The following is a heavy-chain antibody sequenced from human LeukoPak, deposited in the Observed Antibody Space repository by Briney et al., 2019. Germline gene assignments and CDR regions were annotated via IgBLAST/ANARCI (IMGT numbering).Heavy chain of an antibody. D-gene: IGHD5-18*01. CDR3: ATAHGVGDTAMSY. J-gene: IGHJ4*02. CDR2: ISAYNGNT. CDR1: GYTFSSYG. V-gene: IGHV1-18*01. Sequence: RASVKVSCKASGYTFSSYGISWVRQAPGQGLEWMGWISAYNGNTDYAQKLQGRVTMTTDTSTSTAYMELRSLRSDDTAVYYCATAHGVGDTAMSYWGQVTLVTVSS.